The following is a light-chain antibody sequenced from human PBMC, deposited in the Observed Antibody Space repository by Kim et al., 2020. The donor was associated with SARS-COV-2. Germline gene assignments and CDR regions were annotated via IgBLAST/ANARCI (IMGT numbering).Light chain of an antibody. J-gene: IGLJ2*01. CDR2: DND. Sequence: GQKVTISCSGSSSNIGNNYVSWYHQLPGTTPKLLIYDNDKQPSGIPDRFSGSKSGTSATLGIAALQTGDEAVYYCGTWDNKLSAGVFGGGTQLTVL. V-gene: IGLV1-51*01. CDR1: SSNIGNNY. CDR3: GTWDNKLSAGV.